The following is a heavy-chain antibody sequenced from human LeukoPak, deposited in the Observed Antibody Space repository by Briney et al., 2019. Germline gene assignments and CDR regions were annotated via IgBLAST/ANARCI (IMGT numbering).Heavy chain of an antibody. D-gene: IGHD4-17*01. V-gene: IGHV1-18*04. CDR1: GYTFTSYG. CDR3: ARHAYGDYAQLFDY. CDR2: ISACNGNT. J-gene: IGHJ4*02. Sequence: ASVKVSCKASGYTFTSYGISWVRQAPGQGLEWMGWISACNGNTNYAQKVQGRVTMTTETSTSTAYMELRSLRSDDTAVYHCARHAYGDYAQLFDYWGQGTLVTVSS.